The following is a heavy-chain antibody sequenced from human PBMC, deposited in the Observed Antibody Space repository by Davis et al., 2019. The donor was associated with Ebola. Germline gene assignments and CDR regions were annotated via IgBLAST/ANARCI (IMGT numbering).Heavy chain of an antibody. J-gene: IGHJ6*02. CDR3: ARRGYCSSTSCYGYYYYGMDV. Sequence: MPSETLSLTCAVSGGSISSSNWWSWVRQPPGKGLEWIGEIYHSGSTNYNPSLKSRVTISVDKSKNQFSLKLSSVTAADTAVYYCARRGYCSSTSCYGYYYYGMDVWGQGTTVTVSS. D-gene: IGHD2-2*01. CDR2: IYHSGST. CDR1: GGSISSSNW. V-gene: IGHV4-4*02.